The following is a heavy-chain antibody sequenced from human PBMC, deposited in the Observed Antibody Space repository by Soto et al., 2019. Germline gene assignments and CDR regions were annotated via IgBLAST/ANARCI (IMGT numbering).Heavy chain of an antibody. D-gene: IGHD3-3*01. CDR1: GGSFSGYY. V-gene: IGHV4-34*01. CDR2: INHSGST. J-gene: IGHJ4*02. CDR3: ARGKGFFGVYFDY. Sequence: SETLSLTCAVYGGSFSGYYGSWIRQPPGKGLEWIGEINHSGSTNYNPSLKSRVTISVDTSKNQFSLKLSSVTAADTAVYYCARGKGFFGVYFDYWGQGTLVTVSS.